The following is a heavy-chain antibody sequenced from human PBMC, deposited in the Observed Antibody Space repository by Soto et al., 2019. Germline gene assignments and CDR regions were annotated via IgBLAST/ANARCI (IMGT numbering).Heavy chain of an antibody. CDR2: ISAYNGNT. Sequence: ASVKVSCKASGYTFTSYGISWVRQAPGQGLEWMEWISAYNGNTNYAQKLQGRVTMTTDTSTSTAYMEPRSLRSDDTAVYYCASGRYYYDSSGYSLDYWGQGTLVTVSS. D-gene: IGHD3-22*01. CDR3: ASGRYYYDSSGYSLDY. J-gene: IGHJ4*02. CDR1: GYTFTSYG. V-gene: IGHV1-18*01.